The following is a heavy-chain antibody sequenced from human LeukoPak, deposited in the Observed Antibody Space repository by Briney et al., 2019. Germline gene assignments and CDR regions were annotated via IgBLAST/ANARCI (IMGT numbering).Heavy chain of an antibody. CDR2: ISSDGSYT. V-gene: IGHV3-11*05. CDR1: GFTFSYYY. Sequence: GGSLRLSCVASGFTFSYYYMSWIRQAPGKGLEWVSYISSDGSYTNYADSVKGRFTISRDNAKNSLYLQMNSLRAEDTAVYYCAKDRGPYSGYDSFFDFWGQGTLVTVSS. CDR3: AKDRGPYSGYDSFFDF. D-gene: IGHD5-12*01. J-gene: IGHJ4*02.